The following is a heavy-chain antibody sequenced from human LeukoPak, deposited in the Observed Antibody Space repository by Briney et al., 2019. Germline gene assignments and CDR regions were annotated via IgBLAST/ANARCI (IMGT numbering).Heavy chain of an antibody. J-gene: IGHJ4*02. CDR3: ANTPIRGDSRYYFDY. Sequence: GGSLRLSCAASGFTFSSYGMHWVRQAPGKGLEWVAVISYDGSNKYYADSVKGRFTISRDNSKNTLYLQMNSLRAEDTAVYYCANTPIRGDSRYYFDYWGQGTLVTVSS. D-gene: IGHD3-10*01. V-gene: IGHV3-30*18. CDR2: ISYDGSNK. CDR1: GFTFSSYG.